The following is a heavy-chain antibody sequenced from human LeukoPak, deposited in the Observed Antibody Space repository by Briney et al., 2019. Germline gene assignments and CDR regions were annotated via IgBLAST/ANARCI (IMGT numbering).Heavy chain of an antibody. D-gene: IGHD3-22*01. V-gene: IGHV1-2*02. Sequence: ASVKVSCTASGYTFTVYYMHWVRQAPGQGLGRMGWINPNSGGTNYAQKFQGRVTITRDTSISTAYMELSRLRSDDTAVYYCARVEDSSGYYYVLGYWGQGTLVTVSS. CDR3: ARVEDSSGYYYVLGY. CDR1: GYTFTVYY. J-gene: IGHJ4*02. CDR2: INPNSGGT.